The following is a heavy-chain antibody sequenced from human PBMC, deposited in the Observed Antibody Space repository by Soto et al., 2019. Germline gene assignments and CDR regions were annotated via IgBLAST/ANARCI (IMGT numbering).Heavy chain of an antibody. CDR2: INSNGGTT. J-gene: IGHJ6*02. CDR3: ANRYPKAEAHV. Sequence: PGGSLKLSYESSGFPFNTNAMSWVRQAPGKGLEWVSAINSNGGTTNYADSVEGRFTISRDNSKNTLYLQMNSLRAEDTAVYYCANRYPKAEAHVWGQGTTVTVSS. CDR1: GFPFNTNA. D-gene: IGHD1-1*01. V-gene: IGHV3-23*01.